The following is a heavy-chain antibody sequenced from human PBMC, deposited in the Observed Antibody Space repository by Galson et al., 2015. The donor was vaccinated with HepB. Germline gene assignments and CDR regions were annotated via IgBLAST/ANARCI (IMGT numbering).Heavy chain of an antibody. CDR2: ISYDGSNK. CDR3: ARDDSSIVVVTARFDY. V-gene: IGHV3-30-3*01. D-gene: IGHD2-21*02. Sequence: LRLSCAASGFTFSSYAMHWVRQAPGKGLEWVAVISYDGSNKYYADSVKGRSTISRDNSKNTLYLQMNSLRAEDTAVYYCARDDSSIVVVTARFDYWGQGTLVTVSS. J-gene: IGHJ4*02. CDR1: GFTFSSYA.